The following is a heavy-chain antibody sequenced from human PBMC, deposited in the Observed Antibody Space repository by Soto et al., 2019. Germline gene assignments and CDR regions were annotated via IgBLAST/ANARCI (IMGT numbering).Heavy chain of an antibody. CDR1: GFIFSDYW. V-gene: IGHV3-74*01. D-gene: IGHD2-15*01. CDR2: MKGDESVT. CDR3: ARGNRGGFYFDY. J-gene: IGHJ4*02. Sequence: EVQLVESGGGLVQPGGSLRLSCAASGFIFSDYWMHWVRQVPGKGLEWASRMKGDESVTNYADSVKGQFTISRDNAKNTVYLQMNSLSSEDTAVYYCARGNRGGFYFDYWGQGTLVTGSS.